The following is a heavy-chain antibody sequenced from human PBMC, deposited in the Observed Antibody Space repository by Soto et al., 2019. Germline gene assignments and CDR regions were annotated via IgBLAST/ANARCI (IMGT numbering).Heavy chain of an antibody. CDR2: ISGSGGST. V-gene: IGHV3-23*01. D-gene: IGHD2-2*01. CDR1: GFTFSSYA. Sequence: PGGSLRLSCAASGFTFSSYAMSWVRQAPGKGLEWVSAISGSGGSTYYADSVKGRFTISRDNSKNTLYLQMNSLRAEDTAVYYCAKPSRTYQLLSHPFDYWGQGTLVTVSS. J-gene: IGHJ4*02. CDR3: AKPSRTYQLLSHPFDY.